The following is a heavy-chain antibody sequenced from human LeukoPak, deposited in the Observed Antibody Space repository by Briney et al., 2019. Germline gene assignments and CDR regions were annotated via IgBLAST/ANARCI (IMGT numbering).Heavy chain of an antibody. CDR2: IYSGGST. CDR3: ARGFFYYDSSAFRKGGGPSYLDN. D-gene: IGHD3-22*01. J-gene: IGHJ4*02. V-gene: IGHV3-66*01. CDR1: GFTVSSNY. Sequence: GGSLKLSCAASGFTVSSNYMSWVRQAPGKGLEWVSVIYSGGSTYYADSVKGRFTISRDNSKNTLYLQMNSLRAEDTAVYYCARGFFYYDSSAFRKGGGPSYLDNWGQGTLVTFSS.